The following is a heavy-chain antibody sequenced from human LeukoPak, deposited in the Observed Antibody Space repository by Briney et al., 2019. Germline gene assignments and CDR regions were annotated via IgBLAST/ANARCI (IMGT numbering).Heavy chain of an antibody. J-gene: IGHJ4*02. V-gene: IGHV4-34*01. Sequence: SETLSLTCAVYGGSFSGYHWSWIRQPPGKGLEWIGEINHSGSTNYNPSLKSRVTIPVDTSKNQFSLKLSSVTAADTAVYYCARMSAGATTQGIDYWGQGTLVTVSS. CDR2: INHSGST. CDR3: ARMSAGATTQGIDY. CDR1: GGSFSGYH. D-gene: IGHD1-26*01.